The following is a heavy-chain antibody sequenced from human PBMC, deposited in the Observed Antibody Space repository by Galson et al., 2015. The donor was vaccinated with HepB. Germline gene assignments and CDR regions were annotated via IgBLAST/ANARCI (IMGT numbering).Heavy chain of an antibody. CDR2: IEWDNKK. D-gene: IGHD6-13*01. V-gene: IGHV2-70*04. CDR1: GFSLNSREPR. J-gene: IGHJ5*02. CDR3: VRIGPAAVDS. Sequence: PALVKPTQTLTLTCTFSGFSLNSREPRVSWIRQPPGKALEWLARIEWDNKKVYSASLKTRLTLSKDTPKNQVVLTLTNVDPVDTATYYCVRIGPAAVDSWGLGTLVTVSS.